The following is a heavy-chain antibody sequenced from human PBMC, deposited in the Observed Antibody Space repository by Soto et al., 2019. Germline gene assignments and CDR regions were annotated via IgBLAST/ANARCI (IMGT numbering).Heavy chain of an antibody. D-gene: IGHD2-2*01. CDR1: DGSMRNYF. Sequence: SETLSLTCTVSDGSMRNYFWTWIRQPPGKGLEWIGYIHYSGTTSFFPSYNPSLRSRVTISEDTSKNQFSLKLLSVTTADTAVYFCAAGEATSRNLAPYYLDFWGQGTLVTVSS. J-gene: IGHJ4*02. CDR2: IHYSGTT. V-gene: IGHV4-59*01. CDR3: AAGEATSRNLAPYYLDF.